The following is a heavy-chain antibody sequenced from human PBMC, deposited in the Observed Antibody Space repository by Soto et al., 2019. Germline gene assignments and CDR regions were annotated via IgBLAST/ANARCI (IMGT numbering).Heavy chain of an antibody. D-gene: IGHD2-2*01. CDR3: VGEVGFQLIY. V-gene: IGHV3-48*01. Sequence: GGSLRLSCAASGFTFSTHSRNWVRQAPGKGLEWISYITSSSVTMYADSVKGRFTISRDNAKNSLYLQMNSLRAEDTAVYFCVGEVGFQLIYWGQGTLVTVSS. J-gene: IGHJ4*02. CDR2: ITSSSVTM. CDR1: GFTFSTHS.